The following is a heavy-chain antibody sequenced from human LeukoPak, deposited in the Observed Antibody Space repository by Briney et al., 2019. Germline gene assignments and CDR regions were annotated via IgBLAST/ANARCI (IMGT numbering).Heavy chain of an antibody. Sequence: GGSLRLSCTASGFSLSKVWMNWVRQPPGQGLEWVGHIKTKTDGGTTEYVAPVRGRFTISRDDSGDTLYLQMNSLKIEDTAVYYCTTVDYGDLTPAASSDYWGQGTLVTVSS. CDR3: TTVDYGDLTPAASSDY. V-gene: IGHV3-15*01. CDR1: GFSLSKVW. J-gene: IGHJ4*02. D-gene: IGHD4-17*01. CDR2: IKTKTDGGTT.